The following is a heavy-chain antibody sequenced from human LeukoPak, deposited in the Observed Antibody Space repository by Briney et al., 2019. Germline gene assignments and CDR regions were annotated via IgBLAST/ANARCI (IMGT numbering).Heavy chain of an antibody. J-gene: IGHJ6*03. D-gene: IGHD6-13*01. V-gene: IGHV4-34*01. CDR1: GGSFSGYF. Sequence: PSETLSLTCAVYGGSFSGYFWSWIRQPPGKGLEWIGEINHGVSTNYNPSLKSRVTVSVDTSKNQFSLRLSSVTAADTAVYYCARGQQQLADYYYYYMDVWGKGTTVTVFS. CDR2: INHGVST. CDR3: ARGQQQLADYYYYYMDV.